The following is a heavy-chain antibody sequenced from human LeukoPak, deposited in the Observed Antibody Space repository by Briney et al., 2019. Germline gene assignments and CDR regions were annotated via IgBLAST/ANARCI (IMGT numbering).Heavy chain of an antibody. Sequence: SGTLSLTCGVSVGSVTSTNWWTWVRQPPGKGLEWIGEVHLDGRTNYNPSLKSRLTMSVDLSENHISLNLTSVTAAHTAAYYCAREGGFYRPLDYSGQGTLVTVSS. J-gene: IGHJ4*02. V-gene: IGHV4-4*02. CDR1: VGSVTSTNW. CDR3: AREGGFYRPLDY. D-gene: IGHD3-3*01. CDR2: VHLDGRT.